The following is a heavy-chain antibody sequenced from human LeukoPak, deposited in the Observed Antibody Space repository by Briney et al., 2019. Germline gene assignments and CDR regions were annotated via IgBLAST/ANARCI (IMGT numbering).Heavy chain of an antibody. CDR3: ARGRRPYGDLPGNFDY. CDR1: GGPIRNNY. CDR2: INYSGST. Sequence: PSETLPLTCTVSGGPIRNNYWNWMRQPPPKELAGIGWINYSGSTNYNPSLKSRVTISVDMSKAQFSLKLNSMTAADTAVYYCARGRRPYGDLPGNFDYWGQETLVTAAS. J-gene: IGHJ4*02. V-gene: IGHV4-59*01. D-gene: IGHD4-17*01.